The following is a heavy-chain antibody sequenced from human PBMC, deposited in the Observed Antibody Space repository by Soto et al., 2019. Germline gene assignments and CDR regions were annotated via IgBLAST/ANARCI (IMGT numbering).Heavy chain of an antibody. CDR1: GGTFSSYA. CDR3: AREFRTLGLYYYYYGMDV. Sequence: RASVKVSCKASGGTFSSYAISWVRQAPGQGLEWMGGIIPIFGTANYAQKFQGRVTITADESTSTAYMELSSLRSEDTAVYYCAREFRTLGLYYYYYGMDVWGQGTTVTVSS. J-gene: IGHJ6*02. V-gene: IGHV1-69*13. CDR2: IIPIFGTA. D-gene: IGHD1-26*01.